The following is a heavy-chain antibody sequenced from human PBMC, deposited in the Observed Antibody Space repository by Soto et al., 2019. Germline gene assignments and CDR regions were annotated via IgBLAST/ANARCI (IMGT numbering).Heavy chain of an antibody. CDR1: GGSISSSNW. Sequence: SETLSLTCAVSGGSISSSNWWSWVRQPPGKGLEWIGEIYHSGSTNYNPSLKSRVTISVDKSKNQFSLKLSSVTAADTAVYYCARGRVIIKNYYCYGMDVWGQGTTVTVSS. CDR3: ARGRVIIKNYYCYGMDV. CDR2: IYHSGST. D-gene: IGHD3-3*01. J-gene: IGHJ6*02. V-gene: IGHV4-4*02.